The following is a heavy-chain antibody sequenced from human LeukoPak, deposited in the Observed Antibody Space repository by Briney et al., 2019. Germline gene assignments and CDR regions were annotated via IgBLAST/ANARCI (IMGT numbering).Heavy chain of an antibody. CDR3: ARTITMIVEDAFDI. D-gene: IGHD3-22*01. Sequence: SETLSLTCAVYGGSFSSYYWGWIRQPPGKGLEWIGSIYYSGSTYYNPSLKSRVTISVDTSKNQFSLKLSSVTAADTAVYYCARTITMIVEDAFDIWGQGTMVTVSS. CDR1: GGSFSSYY. J-gene: IGHJ3*02. V-gene: IGHV4-39*01. CDR2: IYYSGST.